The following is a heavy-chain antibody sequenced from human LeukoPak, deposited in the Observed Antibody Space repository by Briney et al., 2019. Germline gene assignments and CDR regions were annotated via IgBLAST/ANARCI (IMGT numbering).Heavy chain of an antibody. D-gene: IGHD3-3*01. Sequence: SETLSLTCTVSGGSISSGSYYWSWIRQPAGKGLEWIGRIYTSGSTNYNPSLKSRVTISVDTSKNQFSLKLSSVTAADTAVYYCASQRFSRPSSYFYYMDVWGKGTTVTVSS. J-gene: IGHJ6*03. CDR2: IYTSGST. V-gene: IGHV4-61*02. CDR3: ASQRFSRPSSYFYYMDV. CDR1: GGSISSGSYY.